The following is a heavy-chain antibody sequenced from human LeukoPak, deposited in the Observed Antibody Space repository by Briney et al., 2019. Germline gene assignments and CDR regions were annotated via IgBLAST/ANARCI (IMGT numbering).Heavy chain of an antibody. J-gene: IGHJ2*01. Sequence: GGSLRLSCAASGFTFTSYSMNWVRQAPGKGLEWVSSISSSSTYIYYADSLKGRFTISRDNAKNSLYLQMNSLRAEDTAVYCARRYSSGSLETYFDLWGRGTLVTVSS. CDR2: ISSSSTYI. CDR1: GFTFTSYS. D-gene: IGHD6-25*01. CDR3: ARRYSSGSLETYFDL. V-gene: IGHV3-21*01.